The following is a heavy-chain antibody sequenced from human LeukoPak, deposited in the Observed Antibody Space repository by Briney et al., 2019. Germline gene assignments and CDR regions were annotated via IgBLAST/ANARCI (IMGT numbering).Heavy chain of an antibody. CDR3: AKVVAATYYMDV. D-gene: IGHD2-15*01. Sequence: GGSLSLSCEASRFAFSSSAMRWLRQAPGKGLEWVSDISASSASTYYADSVKGRCTISRDNSRNTLYLQINGLRPEDTAVYYCAKVVAATYYMDVWGKGTTVTVSS. CDR1: RFAFSSSA. V-gene: IGHV3-23*01. J-gene: IGHJ6*03. CDR2: ISASSAST.